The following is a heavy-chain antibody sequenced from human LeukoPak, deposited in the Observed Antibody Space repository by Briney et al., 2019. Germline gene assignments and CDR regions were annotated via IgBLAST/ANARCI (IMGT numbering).Heavy chain of an antibody. J-gene: IGHJ4*02. CDR3: AKDIAAATVLYYFDY. CDR2: ISGDGGST. Sequence: PGGSLRLSCAASGFTFNNYAMSWVRQAPGKGLEWVSLISGDGGSTYYADSVKGRFTISRDNSKNSLYLQMNSLRTEDTALYYCAKDIAAATVLYYFDYWGQGTLVTVSS. D-gene: IGHD6-13*01. V-gene: IGHV3-43*02. CDR1: GFTFNNYA.